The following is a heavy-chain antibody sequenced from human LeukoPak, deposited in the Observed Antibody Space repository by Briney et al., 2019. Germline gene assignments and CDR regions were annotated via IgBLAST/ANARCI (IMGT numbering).Heavy chain of an antibody. CDR2: ISSSSYV. CDR1: GLRVSSST. D-gene: IGHD2-21*02. J-gene: IGHJ4*02. Sequence: PGRSLTPSRAASGLRVSSSTMNWVRPAPGEGLEWVSFISSSSYVYYADSVTGRFTLSRDNAKNALYLQMNGLRVEDTAVYYCARDGRCGGDCYASWGQGTLVTVCS. CDR3: ARDGRCGGDCYAS. V-gene: IGHV3-21*01.